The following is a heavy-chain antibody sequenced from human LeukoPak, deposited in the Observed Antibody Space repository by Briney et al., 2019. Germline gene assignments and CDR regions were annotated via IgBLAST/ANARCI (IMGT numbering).Heavy chain of an antibody. CDR3: ARVGIVVVPAASPPLFDP. Sequence: PGGSLRLSCAASGFTFSSYNMNWVRQPPGKGLEWIGSIYYSGGTYYNPSLKSRVTISVDTSKNQFSLKLSSVTAADTAVYYCARVGIVVVPAASPPLFDPWGQGTLVTVSS. V-gene: IGHV4-39*07. CDR2: IYYSGGT. J-gene: IGHJ5*02. CDR1: GFTFSSYN. D-gene: IGHD2-2*01.